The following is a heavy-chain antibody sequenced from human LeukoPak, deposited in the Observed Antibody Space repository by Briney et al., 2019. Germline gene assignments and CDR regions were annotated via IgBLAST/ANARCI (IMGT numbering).Heavy chain of an antibody. J-gene: IGHJ4*02. CDR1: GFTFSSYA. CDR3: ARDTEGTGLFDY. Sequence: GGSLRLSCAASGFTFSSYAMSWVRQAPGKGLEWVANIKQDGSEKYYVDSVKGRFTISRDNAKNSLYLQMNSLRAEDTAVYYCARDTEGTGLFDYWGQGTLVTVSS. V-gene: IGHV3-7*01. D-gene: IGHD1-1*01. CDR2: IKQDGSEK.